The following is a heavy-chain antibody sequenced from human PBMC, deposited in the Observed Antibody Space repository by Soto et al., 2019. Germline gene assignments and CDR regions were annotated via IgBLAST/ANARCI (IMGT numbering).Heavy chain of an antibody. CDR2: ISGSGGST. CDR3: ASTRRRDGYNDDY. D-gene: IGHD5-12*01. V-gene: IGHV3-23*01. CDR1: GFTFSSYA. Sequence: VQLLESGGGLVQPGGSLRLSCAASGFTFSSYAMSWVRQAPGKGLEWVSAISGSGGSTYYADSVKGRFTISRDNSKNTLYLQMNSLRAEDTAVYYCASTRRRDGYNDDYWGQGTLVTVSS. J-gene: IGHJ4*02.